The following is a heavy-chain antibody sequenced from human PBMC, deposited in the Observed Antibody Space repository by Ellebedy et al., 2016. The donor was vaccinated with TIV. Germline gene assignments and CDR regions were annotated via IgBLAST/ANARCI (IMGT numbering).Heavy chain of an antibody. D-gene: IGHD1-14*01. CDR1: GVSISSGDYY. J-gene: IGHJ5*02. CDR2: IYYSGST. Sequence: MPSESLSLTCTVSGVSISSGDYYWSWIRQPPGKGLEWIWYIYYSGSTYYNPSLKSRFTISIDTSNNQFSLKLTSVTAADTAVYFCARGPLPGSGFDPWGQGTLVTVSS. CDR3: ARGPLPGSGFDP. V-gene: IGHV4-30-4*01.